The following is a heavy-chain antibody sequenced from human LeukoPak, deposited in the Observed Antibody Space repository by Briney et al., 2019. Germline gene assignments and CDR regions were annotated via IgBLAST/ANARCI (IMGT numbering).Heavy chain of an antibody. V-gene: IGHV1-3*01. D-gene: IGHD4-17*01. CDR3: AGPPSYGDVRFDY. CDR1: GYTFTSYA. J-gene: IGHJ4*02. CDR2: INAGNGNT. Sequence: ASVKVSCKASGYTFTSYAMHWVRQAPGQRLEWMGWINAGNGNTKYSQKFQGRITITRDTSASTAYMELSSLRSEDTAVYYCAGPPSYGDVRFDYWGQGTLVTVSS.